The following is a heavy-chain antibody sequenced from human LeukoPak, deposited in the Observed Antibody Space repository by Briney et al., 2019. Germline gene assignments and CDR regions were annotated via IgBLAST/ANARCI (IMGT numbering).Heavy chain of an antibody. CDR3: ARLLGSSSDY. J-gene: IGHJ4*02. V-gene: IGHV4-39*01. Sequence: LETLSLTCTVSGGSISSSSYYWGWIRQPPGKGLEWIGSIYYSGSTYYNPSLKSRVTISVDTSKNQFSLRLSSVTAADTAVYYCARLLGSSSDYWGQGTLVTVSS. CDR2: IYYSGST. CDR1: GGSISSSSYY.